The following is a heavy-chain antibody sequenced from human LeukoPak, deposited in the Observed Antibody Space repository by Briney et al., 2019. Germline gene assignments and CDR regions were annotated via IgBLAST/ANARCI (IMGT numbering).Heavy chain of an antibody. CDR3: VRDLRWSFDY. J-gene: IGHJ4*02. D-gene: IGHD4-23*01. CDR1: GFTFSSYS. CDR2: IDGSHSTI. V-gene: IGHV3-48*01. Sequence: GGSLRLSCAASGFTFSSYSMNWVRQVPGKGLEWTSYIDGSHSTIYYADSVKGRFTISRDNAKNSLYLQMNSLRAEDTVVYYCVRDLRWSFDYWGQGTLVTVSS.